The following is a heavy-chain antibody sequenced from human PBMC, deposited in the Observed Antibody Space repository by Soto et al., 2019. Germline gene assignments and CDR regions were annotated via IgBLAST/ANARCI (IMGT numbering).Heavy chain of an antibody. CDR3: ARAGVGGQWLAGAYFDY. J-gene: IGHJ4*02. Sequence: QVQLVESGGGVVQPGRSLRLSCAASGFTFSSYAMHWVRQAPGKGLEWVAVISYDGSNKYYADSVKGRFTISRDNSKNTLDLQMNSLRAEDTAVYYCARAGVGGQWLAGAYFDYWGQGTLVTAS. CDR2: ISYDGSNK. D-gene: IGHD6-19*01. V-gene: IGHV3-30-3*01. CDR1: GFTFSSYA.